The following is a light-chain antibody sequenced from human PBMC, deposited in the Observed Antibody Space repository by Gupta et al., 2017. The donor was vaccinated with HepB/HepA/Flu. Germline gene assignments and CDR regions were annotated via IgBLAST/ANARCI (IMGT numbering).Light chain of an antibody. CDR3: QQYDSTFMCS. CDR1: QSVLYSSNNKNY. J-gene: IGKJ2*04. V-gene: IGKV4-1*01. CDR2: WAS. Sequence: DIVMTQSPDSLAVSLGERATINCKSSQSVLYSSNNKNYLAWYQQKPGQPPKLLIYWASTRESGVPDRFSGSGSGTDLTLTISSLQAEDVAVYYCQQYDSTFMCSFGQGTKMEIK.